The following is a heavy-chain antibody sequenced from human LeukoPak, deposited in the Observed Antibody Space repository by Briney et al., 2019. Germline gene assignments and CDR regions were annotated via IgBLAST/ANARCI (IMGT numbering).Heavy chain of an antibody. V-gene: IGHV3-33*01. CDR1: GFTFSSYG. J-gene: IGHJ4*02. Sequence: GGSLRLSCAASGFTFSSYGMHWVRQAPGKGLEWVAVIWYDGSNKYYADSVKGRFTISRDNSKNTLYLQMNSLRAEDTAVYYCARDVSAEQQPFDWGQGTLVTVSS. CDR3: ARDVSAEQQPFD. D-gene: IGHD6-13*01. CDR2: IWYDGSNK.